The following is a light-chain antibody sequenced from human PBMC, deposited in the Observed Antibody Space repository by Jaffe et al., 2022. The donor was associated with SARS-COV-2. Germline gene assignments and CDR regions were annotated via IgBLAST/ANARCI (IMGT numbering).Light chain of an antibody. J-gene: IGKJ1*01. CDR3: QQSYDTPPWT. CDR1: QSISNF. Sequence: DIQMTQSPSSLSASVGDRVTITCRASQSISNFLNWYQQKPGKAPKLLIYAASSLQSEVPSRFSGRRSGTDFTLTINSLQPEDFATYYCQQSYDTPPWTFGQGTKLEIK. CDR2: AAS. V-gene: IGKV1-39*01.